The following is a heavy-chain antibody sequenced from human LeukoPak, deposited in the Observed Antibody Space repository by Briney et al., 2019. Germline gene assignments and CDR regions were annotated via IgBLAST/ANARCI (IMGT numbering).Heavy chain of an antibody. CDR2: IYSGGST. Sequence: GGSLRLSCAASGYTVSSNYMSWVRQAPGKGLEWVSVIYSGGSTYYADSVKGSFTISRDNSKNTLYLQMNSLRAEDTAVYYCAGFRDDYGDSLDYWGQGTLVTVSS. D-gene: IGHD4-17*01. CDR1: GYTVSSNY. V-gene: IGHV3-66*01. CDR3: AGFRDDYGDSLDY. J-gene: IGHJ4*02.